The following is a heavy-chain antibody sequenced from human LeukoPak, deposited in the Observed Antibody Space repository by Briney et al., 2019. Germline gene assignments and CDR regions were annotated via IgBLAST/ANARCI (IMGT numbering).Heavy chain of an antibody. CDR3: ARGLTYYYGSGSNNWFDP. D-gene: IGHD3-10*01. Sequence: PSETLSLTCTVSGGAISSGSYYWSWIRQPAGKGLEFIGRIFTSGRTNYIPSLKSRVTISLDTSKNPFSLKLSSVTAADTAVYYCARGLTYYYGSGSNNWFDPWGQGTLVTVSS. CDR1: GGAISSGSYY. V-gene: IGHV4-61*02. CDR2: IFTSGRT. J-gene: IGHJ5*02.